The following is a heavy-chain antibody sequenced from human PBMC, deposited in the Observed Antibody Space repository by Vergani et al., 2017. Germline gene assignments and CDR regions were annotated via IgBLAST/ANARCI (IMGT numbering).Heavy chain of an antibody. V-gene: IGHV4-30-2*01. CDR3: ARDGSIAAPSV. CDR1: GGSISSGGYS. Sequence: QLQLQESGSGLVKPSQTLSLTCAVPGGSISSGGYSWSWIRQPPGKGLGWIGYIYHSGSTYYNPSLKSRVTISVDRSKNQFSLKLSSVTAADTAVYYCARDGSIAAPSVWGQGTLVTVSP. CDR2: IYHSGST. J-gene: IGHJ4*02. D-gene: IGHD6-6*01.